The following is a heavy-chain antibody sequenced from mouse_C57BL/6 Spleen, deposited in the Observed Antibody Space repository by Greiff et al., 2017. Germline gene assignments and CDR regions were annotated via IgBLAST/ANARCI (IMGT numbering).Heavy chain of an antibody. D-gene: IGHD1-1*01. CDR3: ARYCGSSSTWFAY. V-gene: IGHV1-72*01. CDR2: IDPNSGVT. CDR1: GYTFTSYW. J-gene: IGHJ3*01. Sequence: QVQLKQPGAELVKPGASVKLSCKASGYTFTSYWMHWVKQRPGRGLEWIGRIDPNSGVTKYNKKFMRKATLTVDSPSSTAYMQLSSLTSEDSAVYYCARYCGSSSTWFAYWGQGTLVTVSA.